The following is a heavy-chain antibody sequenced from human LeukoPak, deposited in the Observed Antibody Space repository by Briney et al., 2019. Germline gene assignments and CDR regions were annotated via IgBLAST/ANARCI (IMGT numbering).Heavy chain of an antibody. J-gene: IGHJ3*02. D-gene: IGHD3-22*01. CDR2: ISYDGSNK. Sequence: GGSLRLSCAASGFTFSRYGMHWVCQAPGKGLEWVAVISYDGSNKYYGDSVKGRFTISRDNSKNTLYLQMNSLRAEDTAVYYCAKPLDSSGYYAFDIWGQGTMVTVSS. V-gene: IGHV3-30*18. CDR3: AKPLDSSGYYAFDI. CDR1: GFTFSRYG.